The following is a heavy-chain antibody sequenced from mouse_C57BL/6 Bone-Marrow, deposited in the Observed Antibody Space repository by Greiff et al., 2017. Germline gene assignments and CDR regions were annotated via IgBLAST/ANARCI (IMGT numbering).Heavy chain of an antibody. J-gene: IGHJ1*03. CDR1: GFTFSSYA. D-gene: IGHD2-3*01. CDR3: ARDGWWYFDV. Sequence: EVQGVASGGGLVKPGGSLKLSCAASGFTFSSYAMSWVRQTPEKRLEWVATISDGGSYTYYPDNVKGRFTISRDNAKNNLYLQMSHLKSEDTAMYYCARDGWWYFDVWGTGTTVTVSS. CDR2: ISDGGSYT. V-gene: IGHV5-4*01.